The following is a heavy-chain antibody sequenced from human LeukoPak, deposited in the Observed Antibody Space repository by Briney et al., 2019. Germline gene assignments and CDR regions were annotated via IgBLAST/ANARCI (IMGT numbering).Heavy chain of an antibody. CDR3: ATAGPNKLGALGY. Sequence: SVKVSCKASGGTFSSYAISWVRQAPGQGLEWMGGIIPIFGTANYAQKFQGRVTMTEDTSTDTAYMELSSLRSEDTAVYYCATAGPNKLGALGYWGQGTLVTVSS. J-gene: IGHJ4*02. CDR1: GGTFSSYA. V-gene: IGHV1-69*06. CDR2: IIPIFGTA. D-gene: IGHD3-3*02.